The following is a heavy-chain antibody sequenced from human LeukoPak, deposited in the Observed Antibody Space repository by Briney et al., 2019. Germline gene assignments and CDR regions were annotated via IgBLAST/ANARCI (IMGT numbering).Heavy chain of an antibody. V-gene: IGHV3-30*03. Sequence: GGSLGLACAASGFTFRSYAMHWVRQAPGKGLEWVAVISYDGSYKSYADSVQGRFAISRDDSRKTLYLQMNSLRPEDTAVYYCATVNRDGVNLASLGNWGQGTLVTVSS. D-gene: IGHD3-10*01. CDR2: ISYDGSYK. CDR1: GFTFRSYA. J-gene: IGHJ4*02. CDR3: ATVNRDGVNLASLGN.